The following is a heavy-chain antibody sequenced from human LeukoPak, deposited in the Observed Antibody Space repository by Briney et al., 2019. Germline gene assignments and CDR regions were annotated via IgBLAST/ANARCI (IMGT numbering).Heavy chain of an antibody. CDR3: AREGATFVWFDP. Sequence: SETLSLTCTVSGGSISSGGYYWSWIRQHPGKGLELIGYIYYSRSTYYNPSLKSRITMSVDTSKNQSSLKLSSVTAADTAVYYCAREGATFVWFDPWGQGTLVTVSS. D-gene: IGHD3-10*02. J-gene: IGHJ5*02. CDR2: IYYSRST. V-gene: IGHV4-31*03. CDR1: GGSISSGGYY.